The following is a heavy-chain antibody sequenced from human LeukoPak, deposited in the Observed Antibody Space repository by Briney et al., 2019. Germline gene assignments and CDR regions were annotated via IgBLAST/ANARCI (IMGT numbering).Heavy chain of an antibody. Sequence: PGGSLRLSCAASGFTFRSYWMHWVRQAPGKGLVWVSRINRDGSSTSYADSVKGRFTISRDNAKNTLYLQMNSLRAEDTAVYYCARDPHYYGSGSLGYWFDPWGQGTLVTVSS. D-gene: IGHD3-10*01. CDR2: INRDGSST. CDR1: GFTFRSYW. V-gene: IGHV3-74*01. J-gene: IGHJ5*02. CDR3: ARDPHYYGSGSLGYWFDP.